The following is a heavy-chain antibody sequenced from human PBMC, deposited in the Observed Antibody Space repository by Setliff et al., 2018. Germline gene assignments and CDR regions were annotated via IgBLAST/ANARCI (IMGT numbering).Heavy chain of an antibody. V-gene: IGHV4-61*09. CDR3: ARLSGFLYIDV. Sequence: SETLSLTCIVSGESIDSVATGNHYWNWIRQPVGKGLEWIGHIYTSWSTNYNPSLKSRATISLDTSKNQFSLSLSSVTAADTAVYYCARLSGFLYIDVWGKGTTVTVSS. CDR1: GESIDSVATGNHY. J-gene: IGHJ6*03. D-gene: IGHD3-3*01. CDR2: IYTSWST.